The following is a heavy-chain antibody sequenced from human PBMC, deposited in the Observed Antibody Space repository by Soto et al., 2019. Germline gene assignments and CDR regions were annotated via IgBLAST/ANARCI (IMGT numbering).Heavy chain of an antibody. CDR3: ARGVTIFGVAALRGVKPNWFDP. D-gene: IGHD3-3*01. J-gene: IGHJ5*02. V-gene: IGHV4-30-2*01. CDR2: IYHSGST. CDR1: GGSISSGGYS. Sequence: QLQLQESGSGLVKPSQTLSLTCAVSGGSISSGGYSWSWIRQPPGKALEWIGYIYHSGSTYYNPSLKSRVTISVDRSKNQFSLKLSSVTAADTAVYYCARGVTIFGVAALRGVKPNWFDPWGQGTLVTVSS.